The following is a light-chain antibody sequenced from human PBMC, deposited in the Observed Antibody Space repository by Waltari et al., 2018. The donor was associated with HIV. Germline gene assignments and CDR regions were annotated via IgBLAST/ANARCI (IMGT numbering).Light chain of an antibody. Sequence: QSALTQPASVSGSPGQPFTISCTGTGRDVGGYNYVSWYRQYPGKAPKRMISDVSNRPAWVSNRFSGSKSVSTASLTISGLQAEDEADYYCNSYTKNNTWVFGGGTKLTVL. CDR1: GRDVGGYNY. CDR2: DVS. J-gene: IGLJ3*02. V-gene: IGLV2-14*01. CDR3: NSYTKNNTWV.